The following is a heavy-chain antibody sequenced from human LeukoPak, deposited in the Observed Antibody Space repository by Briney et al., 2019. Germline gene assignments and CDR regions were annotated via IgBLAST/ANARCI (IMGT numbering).Heavy chain of an antibody. Sequence: GGSLRLSCAASGFTFSSYEMNWVRQAPGQGLEWVSYISSSGSTIYYADPVKVRFTISRDNAKNSLYLQMNSLRAEDTAVYYCASSYWYFDLWGRGTLVTVSS. V-gene: IGHV3-48*03. CDR3: ASSYWYFDL. CDR1: GFTFSSYE. CDR2: ISSSGSTI. J-gene: IGHJ2*01.